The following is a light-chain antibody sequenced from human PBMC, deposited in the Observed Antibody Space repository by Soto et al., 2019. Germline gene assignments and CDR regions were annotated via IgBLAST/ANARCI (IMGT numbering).Light chain of an antibody. CDR1: QSVSSN. CDR3: QQYNNWPPWT. CDR2: GAS. J-gene: IGKJ1*01. V-gene: IGKV3D-15*01. Sequence: EIVMTQSPATLSVSPGERATLSCRASQSVSSNLAWYQQKPGQAPRLLIYGASTRATGIPARFSGSGSGTEFTLSISSLQYEDFAVHFCQQYNNWPPWTFGQGTKVDIK.